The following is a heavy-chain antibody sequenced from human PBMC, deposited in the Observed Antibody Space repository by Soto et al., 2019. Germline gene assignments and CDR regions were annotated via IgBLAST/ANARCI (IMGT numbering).Heavy chain of an antibody. D-gene: IGHD3-3*01. J-gene: IGHJ6*02. CDR2: ISSSSSYI. CDR1: GFTFSSYS. V-gene: IGHV3-21*01. Sequence: TGGSLRLSCAASGFTFSSYSMNWVRQAPGKGLEWVSSISSSSSYIYYADSVKGRFTISRDNAKNSLYLQMNSLRAEDTAVYYCARGRVPGVRITIFGVVSSGRDVWGQGTTVTVSS. CDR3: ARGRVPGVRITIFGVVSSGRDV.